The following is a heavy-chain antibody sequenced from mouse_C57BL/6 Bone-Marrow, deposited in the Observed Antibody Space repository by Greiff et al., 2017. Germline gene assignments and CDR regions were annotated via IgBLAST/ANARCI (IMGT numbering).Heavy chain of an antibody. D-gene: IGHD1-1*01. CDR3: ARPLRSYAMDY. V-gene: IGHV1-81*01. CDR2: IYPRSGNT. CDR1: GYTFTSYG. Sequence: QVQLQQSGAELARPGASVKLSCKASGYTFTSYGISWVKQRTGQGLEWIGEIYPRSGNTYYNEKFKGKATLTADKSSSTAYMELRSLTSEDTAVXFCARPLRSYAMDYWGQGTSVTVSS. J-gene: IGHJ4*01.